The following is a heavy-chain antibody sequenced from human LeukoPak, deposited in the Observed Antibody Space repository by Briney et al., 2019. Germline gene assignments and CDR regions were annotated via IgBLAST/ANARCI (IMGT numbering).Heavy chain of an antibody. CDR2: IYLGDSDT. J-gene: IGHJ5*02. D-gene: IGHD3-22*01. Sequence: GESLKISCQGSGYSFTSYWIGWVRQMPGKGLEWMGIIYLGDSDTRYSPSFQGQVTISADKSISTAYLQWSSLKASDTAMYYCVRLEYSSVQNWFDPWGQGTLVTVSS. CDR3: VRLEYSSVQNWFDP. V-gene: IGHV5-51*01. CDR1: GYSFTSYW.